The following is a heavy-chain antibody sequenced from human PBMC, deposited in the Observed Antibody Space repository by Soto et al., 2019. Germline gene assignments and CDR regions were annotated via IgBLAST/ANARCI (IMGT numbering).Heavy chain of an antibody. V-gene: IGHV4-30-2*01. J-gene: IGHJ6*02. CDR2: VYHSGAT. Sequence: SETLSLTCAVSGGSISTSDYTWSWIRQPPGRGLEWIGSVYHSGATHYMPSLKNRLTMSLDKSKNQFSLDLTSVTAADTAVYYCVRERTIFGVAPGGGVDVWGQGTTVTVAS. CDR1: GGSISTSDYT. CDR3: VRERTIFGVAPGGGVDV. D-gene: IGHD3-3*01.